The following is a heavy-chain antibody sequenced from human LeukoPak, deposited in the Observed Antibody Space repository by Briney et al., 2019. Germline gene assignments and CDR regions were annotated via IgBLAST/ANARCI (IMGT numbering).Heavy chain of an antibody. CDR2: IYYSGST. J-gene: IGHJ4*02. V-gene: IGHV4-59*01. Sequence: SETLSLTCTVSGGSISSYYWSWIRQPPGKGLEWIGYIYYSGSTNYNPSLKSRVTISVDTSKNQFSLKLSSVTAADTAVYYCARVAGWGSGSLEVDYWGQGTLVTVSS. CDR3: ARVAGWGSGSLEVDY. CDR1: GGSISSYY. D-gene: IGHD1-26*01.